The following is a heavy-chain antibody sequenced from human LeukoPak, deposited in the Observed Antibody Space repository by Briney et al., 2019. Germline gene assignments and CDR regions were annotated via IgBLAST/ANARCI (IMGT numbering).Heavy chain of an antibody. Sequence: SVKVSCKASGGTFSSYAISWVRQAPGQGLEWMGGIIPIFGTANYAQKFQGRATITTDESTSTAYMELSSLRSEDTAVYYCARKSGVYNWFDPWGQGTLVTVSS. D-gene: IGHD3-10*01. CDR2: IIPIFGTA. CDR3: ARKSGVYNWFDP. J-gene: IGHJ5*02. CDR1: GGTFSSYA. V-gene: IGHV1-69*05.